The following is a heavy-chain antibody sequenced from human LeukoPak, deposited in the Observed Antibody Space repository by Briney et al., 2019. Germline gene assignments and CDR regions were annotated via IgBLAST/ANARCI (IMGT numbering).Heavy chain of an antibody. D-gene: IGHD5-24*01. Sequence: SETLSLTCSVSGDSVSSSPYYWGWVRQPPGKGLEWIGNTFSTSTLYNASLRSRVTILVDTSKNQFSLKLTSATAADTAIYYCARYKFHNYFDPWGQGTLVVVSS. CDR2: TFSTST. CDR3: ARYKFHNYFDP. J-gene: IGHJ5*02. CDR1: GDSVSSSPYY. V-gene: IGHV4-61*01.